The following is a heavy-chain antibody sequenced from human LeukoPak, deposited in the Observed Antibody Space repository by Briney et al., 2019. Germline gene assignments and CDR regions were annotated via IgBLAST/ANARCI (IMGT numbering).Heavy chain of an antibody. J-gene: IGHJ4*02. Sequence: GESLKISCKGSGFTFNTYPFAWVRQMPGKGLEWMGVIYAGDSSTRYSPSFQGQVTISVDKSISTAYLQWNSLKASDSAIYYCARHSCYDSWGQGTLVTVSS. CDR2: IYAGDSST. D-gene: IGHD3-16*01. CDR1: GFTFNTYP. CDR3: ARHSCYDS. V-gene: IGHV5-51*01.